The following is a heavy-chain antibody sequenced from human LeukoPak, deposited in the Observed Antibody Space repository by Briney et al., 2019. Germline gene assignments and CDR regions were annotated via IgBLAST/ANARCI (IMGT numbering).Heavy chain of an antibody. Sequence: ASVKVSCKASGYPFTSYGISWVRQVPGQGLEWMGWISNYNGYTKYADKFQGRVTITRDTSASTAYMELSSLRSEDTAVYYCARDRLNDNWFDPWGQGTLVTVSS. CDR2: ISNYNGYT. CDR3: ARDRLNDNWFDP. J-gene: IGHJ5*02. D-gene: IGHD6-25*01. CDR1: GYPFTSYG. V-gene: IGHV1-18*01.